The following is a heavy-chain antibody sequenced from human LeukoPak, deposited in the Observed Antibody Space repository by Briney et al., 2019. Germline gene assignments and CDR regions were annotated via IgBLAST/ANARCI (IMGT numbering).Heavy chain of an antibody. V-gene: IGHV4-34*01. Sequence: PSETLSLTCAVYGGSFSGYYWSWIRQPPGKGLEWIGEINHSGSTNYNPSLKSRVTISVDTSKNQFSLKLSSVTAADTAVYYCARLPPYFDYWGQGTLVTVSS. CDR3: ARLPPYFDY. CDR1: GGSFSGYY. J-gene: IGHJ4*02. CDR2: INHSGST.